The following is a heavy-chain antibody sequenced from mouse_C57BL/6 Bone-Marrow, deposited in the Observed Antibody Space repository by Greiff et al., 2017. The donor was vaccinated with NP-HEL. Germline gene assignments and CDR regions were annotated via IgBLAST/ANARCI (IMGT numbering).Heavy chain of an antibody. CDR3: ARRYRGLYYYAMDY. CDR1: GFTFSDYG. V-gene: IGHV5-17*01. D-gene: IGHD2-12*01. J-gene: IGHJ4*01. CDR2: ISSGSSTI. Sequence: EVKLVESGGGLVKPGGSLKLSCAASGFTFSDYGMHWVRQAPEKGLEWVAYISSGSSTIYYADTVKGRFTISRDNAKNTLFLQMTILRSEDTAMYYCARRYRGLYYYAMDYWGQGTSVTVSS.